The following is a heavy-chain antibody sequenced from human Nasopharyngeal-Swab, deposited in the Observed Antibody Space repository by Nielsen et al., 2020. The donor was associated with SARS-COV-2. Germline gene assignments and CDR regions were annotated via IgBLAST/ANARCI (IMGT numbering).Heavy chain of an antibody. CDR1: GFTFSSYW. J-gene: IGHJ4*02. CDR2: IKQDGSEK. CDR3: ARDGILLWFGEERLDY. D-gene: IGHD3-10*01. Sequence: GGSLRLSCAASGFTFSSYWMSWVRQAPGKGLEWVANIKQDGSEKYYVDFVKGRFTTSRDNAKNSLYLQMNSLRAEDTAVYYCARDGILLWFGEERLDYWGQGTLVTVSS. V-gene: IGHV3-7*03.